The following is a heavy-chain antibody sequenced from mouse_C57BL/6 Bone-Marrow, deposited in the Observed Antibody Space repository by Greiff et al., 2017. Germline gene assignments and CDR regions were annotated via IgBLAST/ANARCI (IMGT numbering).Heavy chain of an antibody. D-gene: IGHD1-1*01. CDR2: IDPSDSYT. J-gene: IGHJ3*01. CDR3: ARENYGSSYWFAY. Sequence: QVQLQQPGAELVMPGASVKLSCKASGYTFTSYWMHWVKQRPGQGLGWIGEIDPSDSYTNNNQKFKGKSTLSVHKSSSTAYMQLSSLTSEDSAVSYCARENYGSSYWFAYWGQGTLVTVSA. CDR1: GYTFTSYW. V-gene: IGHV1-69*01.